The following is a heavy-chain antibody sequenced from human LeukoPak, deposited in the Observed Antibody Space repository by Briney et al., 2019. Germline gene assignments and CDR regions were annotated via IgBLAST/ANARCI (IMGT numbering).Heavy chain of an antibody. CDR2: IIPIFGIA. CDR3: ARGSIAVAGTYYYYYGMDV. J-gene: IGHJ6*02. Sequence: SVKVSCKASGGTFSSYAISRVRQAPGQGLEWMGRIIPIFGIANYAQKFQGRVTITADKSTSTAYMELSSLRSEDTAVYYCARGSIAVAGTYYYYYGMDVWGQGTTVTVSS. V-gene: IGHV1-69*04. CDR1: GGTFSSYA. D-gene: IGHD6-19*01.